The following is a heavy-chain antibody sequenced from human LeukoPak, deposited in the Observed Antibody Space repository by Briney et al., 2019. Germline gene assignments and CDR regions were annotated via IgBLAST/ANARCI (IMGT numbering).Heavy chain of an antibody. Sequence: PGGSLRLSCAASGFTFSSYAMSWVRQAPGKGLEWVSAISGSGGSTYYADSVKSRFTISKNNSKNTLYLQMNSLRAEDTAVYYCAKGFHYHGDTGYNYWGQGTLVTVSS. CDR2: ISGSGGST. CDR3: AKGFHYHGDTGYNY. V-gene: IGHV3-23*01. CDR1: GFTFSSYA. D-gene: IGHD3-9*01. J-gene: IGHJ4*02.